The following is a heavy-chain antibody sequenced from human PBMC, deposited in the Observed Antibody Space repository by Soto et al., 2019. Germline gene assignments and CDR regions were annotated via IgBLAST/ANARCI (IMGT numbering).Heavy chain of an antibody. D-gene: IGHD1-26*01. V-gene: IGHV3-15*07. CDR3: ATEYEGATPGFDS. CDR2: IKSKIDGGTT. J-gene: IGHJ4*02. CDR1: GFTFTNAW. Sequence: AGGSLKISCEASGFTFTNAWMNWVRPAPGKGLEWVGRIKSKIDGGTTEYAAPVRGRFSISRDDSESTLYVQMNNLKIEDTAVYFCATEYEGATPGFDSWGQGTMVTVSS.